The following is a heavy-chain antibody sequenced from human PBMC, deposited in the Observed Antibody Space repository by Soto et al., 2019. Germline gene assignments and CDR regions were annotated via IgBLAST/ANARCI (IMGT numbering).Heavy chain of an antibody. CDR1: GGSISSYY. CDR2: IYYSGST. Sequence: NPSETLSLTCTVSGGSISSYYWSWIRQPPGKGLEWIGYIYYSGSTNYNPSLKSRVTISVDTSKNQFSLKLSSVTAADTAVYYCARTRGAAPDYWGQGTLVTVSS. V-gene: IGHV4-59*01. J-gene: IGHJ4*02. CDR3: ARTRGAAPDY. D-gene: IGHD3-16*01.